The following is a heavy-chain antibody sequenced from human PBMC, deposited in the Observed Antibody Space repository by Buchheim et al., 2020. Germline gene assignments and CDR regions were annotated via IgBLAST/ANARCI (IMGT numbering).Heavy chain of an antibody. CDR1: GGSISSGGYY. CDR2: IYYSGST. Sequence: QVQLQESGPGLVKPSQTLSLTCTVSGGSISSGGYYWSWIRQHPGKGLEWIGYIYYSGSTYYNPSLKSRVTISVDTSKNQFSLKLSSVTAADTAVYYCARDIVVVPAAPNYYYYYGMDVWGQGTT. CDR3: ARDIVVVPAAPNYYYYYGMDV. V-gene: IGHV4-31*03. J-gene: IGHJ6*02. D-gene: IGHD2-2*01.